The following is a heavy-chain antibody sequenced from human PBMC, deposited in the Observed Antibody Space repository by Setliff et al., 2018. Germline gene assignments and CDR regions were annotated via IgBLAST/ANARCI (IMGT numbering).Heavy chain of an antibody. CDR2: IYYSGST. V-gene: IGHV4-30-4*08. Sequence: SETLSLTCTVSGGSVSSGDYYWTWIRQPPGKGLEWIGYIYYSGSTYYNPSLKSRVTISVDTSKNQFSLKLSSVTAADTAVYYCARGAGSADYWGQGTLVTVSS. J-gene: IGHJ4*02. CDR1: GGSVSSGDYY. CDR3: ARGAGSADY.